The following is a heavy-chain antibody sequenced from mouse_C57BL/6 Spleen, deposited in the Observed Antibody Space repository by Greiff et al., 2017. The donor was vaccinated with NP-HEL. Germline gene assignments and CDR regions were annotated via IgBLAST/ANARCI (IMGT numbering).Heavy chain of an antibody. CDR1: GFTFTDYY. CDR3: ARSYYGSSYDYAMDY. D-gene: IGHD1-1*01. CDR2: IRNKANGYTT. V-gene: IGHV7-3*01. Sequence: EVKVEESGGGLVQPGGSLSLSCAASGFTFTDYYMSWVRQPPGKALEWLGFIRNKANGYTTEYSASVKGRFTISRDNSQSILYLQMNALRAEDSATYYCARSYYGSSYDYAMDYWGQGTSVTVSS. J-gene: IGHJ4*01.